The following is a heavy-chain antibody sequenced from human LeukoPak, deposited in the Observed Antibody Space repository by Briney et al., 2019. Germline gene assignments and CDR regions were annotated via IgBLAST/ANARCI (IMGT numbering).Heavy chain of an antibody. CDR2: IYYSGNT. J-gene: IGHJ4*02. V-gene: IGHV4-31*03. CDR1: GGSISSGGYY. CDR3: ARVPYFYDSRGYSDFDY. D-gene: IGHD3-22*01. Sequence: SGTLSLTCTVSGGSISSGGYYWSWIRQHPGKGLEWIGYIYYSGNTYYNPSLKSRVTISLDTSKNQFFLRLNSATDADTAVYYCARVPYFYDSRGYSDFDYWGQGALVTVSS.